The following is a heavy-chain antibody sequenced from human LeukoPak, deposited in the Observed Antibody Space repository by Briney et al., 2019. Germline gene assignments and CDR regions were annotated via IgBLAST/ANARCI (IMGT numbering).Heavy chain of an antibody. Sequence: ASVKVSCKASGYTFTSYGISWVRQAPGQGLEWRGWISAYNGNTNYAQKLQGRVTMTTDTSTSTAYMELRSLRSDDTAVYYCAREAAVRFLEWLPLSSAKEDAFDIWGQGTMVTVSS. CDR3: AREAAVRFLEWLPLSSAKEDAFDI. D-gene: IGHD3-3*01. V-gene: IGHV1-18*01. CDR2: ISAYNGNT. CDR1: GYTFTSYG. J-gene: IGHJ3*02.